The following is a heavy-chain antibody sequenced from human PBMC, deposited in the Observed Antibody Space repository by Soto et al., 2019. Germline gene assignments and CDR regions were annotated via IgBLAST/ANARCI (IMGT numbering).Heavy chain of an antibody. J-gene: IGHJ4*02. V-gene: IGHV1-8*01. CDR1: DGTFTSYG. D-gene: IGHD4-17*01. CDR2: MNPNSGNT. Sequence: ASVKLSCNASDGTFTSYGVSWVRQATGQGLEWMGWMNPNSGNTGYAQKFQGRVTMTRNTSISTAYMELSSLRSEDTAVYYCARTLYGDNVDYWGQGTLVTVSS. CDR3: ARTLYGDNVDY.